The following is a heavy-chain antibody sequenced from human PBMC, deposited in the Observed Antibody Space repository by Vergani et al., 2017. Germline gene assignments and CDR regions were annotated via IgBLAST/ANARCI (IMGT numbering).Heavy chain of an antibody. CDR2: TYYRSKWYN. CDR1: GDSVSSNSAA. CDR3: ARSDAAISLGWSGYYAAAH. Sequence: QVQLQQSGPGLVKPSQTLSLTCAISGDSVSSNSAAWNWIRQSPSRGLEWLGRTYYRSKWYNDYAVSVKSRITINPDTSKNQFSLQLNSVTPEDTAVYYCARSDAAISLGWSGYYAAAHWGQGTLVTVSS. J-gene: IGHJ4*02. D-gene: IGHD3-3*01. V-gene: IGHV6-1*01.